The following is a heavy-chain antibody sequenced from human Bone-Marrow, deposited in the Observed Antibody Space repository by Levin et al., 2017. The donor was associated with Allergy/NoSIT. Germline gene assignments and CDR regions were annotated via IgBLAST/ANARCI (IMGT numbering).Heavy chain of an antibody. CDR3: ARDTAARPYRGILFDY. Sequence: GESLKISCAASGFTFSSYWMSWVRQAPGKGLEWVANIKQDGSEKYYVDSVKGRFTISRDNAKNSLYLQMNSLRAEDTAVYYCARDTAARPYRGILFDYWGQGTLVTVSS. CDR1: GFTFSSYW. J-gene: IGHJ4*02. V-gene: IGHV3-7*01. CDR2: IKQDGSEK. D-gene: IGHD6-6*01.